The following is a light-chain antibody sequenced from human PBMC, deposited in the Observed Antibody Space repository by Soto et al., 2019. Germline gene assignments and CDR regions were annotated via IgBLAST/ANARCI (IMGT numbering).Light chain of an antibody. V-gene: IGLV1-47*01. CDR3: AAWDDSLSGPV. Sequence: QSVLTQPPSASGTPGQRVTISCSGSGSNIGSNAVCWYQQLPGTAPKLLIFRNIQRPSGVPDRFSGSKSGTSASLAISGLRSEDEGDYYCAAWDDSLSGPVFGGGTKLTVL. CDR2: RNI. CDR1: GSNIGSNA. J-gene: IGLJ2*01.